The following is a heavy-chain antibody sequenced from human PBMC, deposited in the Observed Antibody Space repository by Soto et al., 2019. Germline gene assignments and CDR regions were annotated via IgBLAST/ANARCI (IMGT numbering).Heavy chain of an antibody. D-gene: IGHD3-3*01. CDR3: ARGPMETYDFWSGYYGTGWFDP. V-gene: IGHV3-74*01. CDR2: INSDGSST. CDR1: GFTFSSYW. J-gene: IGHJ5*02. Sequence: EVQLVESGGGLVQPGGSLRLSCAASGFTFSSYWMHWVRQAPGKGLVWVSRINSDGSSTSYADSVKGRFTISRDNAKNTLYLQMNSLRAEDKAVYYCARGPMETYDFWSGYYGTGWFDPWGQGTLVTVSS.